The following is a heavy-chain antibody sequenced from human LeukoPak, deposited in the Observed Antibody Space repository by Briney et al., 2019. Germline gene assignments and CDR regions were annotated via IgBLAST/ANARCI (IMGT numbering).Heavy chain of an antibody. J-gene: IGHJ6*03. V-gene: IGHV3-74*01. Sequence: GGSLRLSCAASGFTFSSYWMHWVRQAPGKGLVWVSRINSDGSSTSYADSVKGRFTISRDNAKNSVSLQMNSLRAEDTAVYYCASGSYGSGFYYFYYMDVWGKGTTVTVSS. D-gene: IGHD3-10*01. CDR2: INSDGSST. CDR1: GFTFSSYW. CDR3: ASGSYGSGFYYFYYMDV.